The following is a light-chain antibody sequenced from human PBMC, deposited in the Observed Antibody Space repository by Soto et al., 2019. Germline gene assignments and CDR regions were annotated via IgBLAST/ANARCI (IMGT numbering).Light chain of an antibody. CDR2: GAS. CDR3: QQYNSWWS. CDR1: KSINRH. V-gene: IGKV3-15*01. Sequence: VLPQSPSTLSVPPAEIATLSYMDCKSINRHVAWYQKRPRQAPRLLIYGASTRATGIPARFSGSGSGTEFTLSISSLQSEDFAVYYCQQYNSWWSFGQGTKVDI. J-gene: IGKJ1*01.